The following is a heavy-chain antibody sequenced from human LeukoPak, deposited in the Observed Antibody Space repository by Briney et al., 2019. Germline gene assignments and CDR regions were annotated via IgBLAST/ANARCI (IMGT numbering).Heavy chain of an antibody. J-gene: IGHJ4*02. CDR3: ARRRGYGDFFYFDY. Sequence: SETLSLTCTVSGGSISSSSYYWGWIRQPPGKGLEWIGSIYYSGSTYYNPSLKSRVTISVDTSKNQFSLKLSSVTAADTAVYYCARRRGYGDFFYFDYWGQGTLVTVSS. D-gene: IGHD4-17*01. CDR1: GGSISSSSYY. V-gene: IGHV4-39*01. CDR2: IYYSGST.